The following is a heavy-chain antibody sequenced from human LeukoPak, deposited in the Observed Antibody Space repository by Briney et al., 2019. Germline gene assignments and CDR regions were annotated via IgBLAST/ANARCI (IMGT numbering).Heavy chain of an antibody. Sequence: PSQTLSLTCTVSGGSISSGGYSWSWIRQPPGKGLEWIGYIYHSGSTYYNPSLKSRVTISVDRSKNQFSLKLSSVTAEDTAVYYRAEDPLWVGATSGFDYWGQGTLVTVSS. CDR3: AEDPLWVGATSGFDY. V-gene: IGHV4-30-2*01. CDR2: IYHSGST. J-gene: IGHJ4*02. D-gene: IGHD1-26*01. CDR1: GGSISSGGYS.